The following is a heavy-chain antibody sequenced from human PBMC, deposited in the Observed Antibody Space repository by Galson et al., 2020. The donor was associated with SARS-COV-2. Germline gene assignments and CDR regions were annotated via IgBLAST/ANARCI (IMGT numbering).Heavy chain of an antibody. CDR3: ARIVGGWLQDYYYYGMDV. CDR1: GFSLSNARMG. CDR2: IFSNDEK. J-gene: IGHJ6*02. Sequence: KMSGPTLVKPTETLTLNCTVSGFSLSNARMGVSWIRQPPGKALEWLAHIFSNDEKSYSTSLKSRLTISKDTSKSQVVLTMTNMDPVDTATYYCARIVGGWLQDYYYYGMDVWGQGTTVTVSS. D-gene: IGHD6-19*01. V-gene: IGHV2-26*01.